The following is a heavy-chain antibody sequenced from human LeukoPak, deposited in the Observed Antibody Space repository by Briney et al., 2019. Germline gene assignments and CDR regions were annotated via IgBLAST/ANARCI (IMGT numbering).Heavy chain of an antibody. J-gene: IGHJ4*02. D-gene: IGHD2-21*02. CDR3: ARFAYCGGHCWYYFDY. V-gene: IGHV4-59*01. CDR2: IYSSGST. Sequence: SETLSLTCTVSGGSISNYYWSWIRQPPGKGLEWIGYIYSSGSTNYNPSLKSRVTISVDTSKNQFPLKLSSVTAADTAVYYCARFAYCGGHCWYYFDYWGQGSLVTVSS. CDR1: GGSISNYY.